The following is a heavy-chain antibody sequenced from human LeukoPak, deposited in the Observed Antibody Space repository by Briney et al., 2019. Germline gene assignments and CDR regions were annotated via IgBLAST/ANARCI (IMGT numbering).Heavy chain of an antibody. CDR3: AKRSPARRYYCIDV. J-gene: IGHJ6*03. V-gene: IGHV3-23*01. CDR2: ISGSGGST. Sequence: GGSLRLSCAASGFTFSSYAMSWIRQAPGKGLEWVSSISGSGGSTYYADSVKGRFTISRDNSKNTLYLQMNSLRAEDTAVYYCAKRSPARRYYCIDVWGKGTTVTVSS. CDR1: GFTFSSYA.